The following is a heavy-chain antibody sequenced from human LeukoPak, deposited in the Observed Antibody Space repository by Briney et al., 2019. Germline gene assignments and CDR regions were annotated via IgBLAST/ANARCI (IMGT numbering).Heavy chain of an antibody. V-gene: IGHV3-23*01. CDR3: AKDLPSTYYDILTGPEDPDY. D-gene: IGHD3-9*01. CDR2: ISGSGGST. Sequence: GGSLRLSCAASGFTFSSYAMSWVRQAPGKGLEWVSAISGSGGSTYHADSVKGRFTISRDNSKNTLYLQMNSLRAEDTAVYYCAKDLPSTYYDILTGPEDPDYWGQGTLVTVSS. CDR1: GFTFSSYA. J-gene: IGHJ4*02.